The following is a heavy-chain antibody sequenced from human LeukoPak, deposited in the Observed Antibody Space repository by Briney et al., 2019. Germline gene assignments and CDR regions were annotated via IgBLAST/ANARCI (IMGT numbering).Heavy chain of an antibody. CDR2: ISAYNGNT. CDR3: ARDRSHYDFWSGYYQGDAFDI. D-gene: IGHD3-3*01. V-gene: IGHV1-18*01. J-gene: IGHJ3*02. CDR1: GYTFTSYG. Sequence: ASVKVSCKASGYTFTSYGISWVRQAPGQGLEWMGLISAYNGNTNYGQKLQGRVTMTTDTSTSTAYMELRSLRSDDTAVYYCARDRSHYDFWSGYYQGDAFDIWGQGTMVTVSS.